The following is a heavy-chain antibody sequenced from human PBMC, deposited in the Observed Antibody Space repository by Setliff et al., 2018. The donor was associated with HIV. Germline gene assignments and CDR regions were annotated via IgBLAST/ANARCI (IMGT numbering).Heavy chain of an antibody. D-gene: IGHD2-21*01. CDR3: ARYALCSDDCSDEGADI. V-gene: IGHV1-69*13. Sequence: GASVKVSCKASGGSFSSYGLSWVRQAPGQGLEWMGGIMPIFGTANYAQKFQGRVTIIADASTNTVNMELSSLRSEDTAVYYCARYALCSDDCSDEGADIWGQGTLVTVSS. J-gene: IGHJ4*02. CDR2: IMPIFGTA. CDR1: GGSFSSYG.